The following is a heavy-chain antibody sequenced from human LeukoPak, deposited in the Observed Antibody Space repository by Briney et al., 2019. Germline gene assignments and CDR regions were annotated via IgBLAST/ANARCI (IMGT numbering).Heavy chain of an antibody. D-gene: IGHD3-16*01. J-gene: IGHJ6*02. CDR3: ARGGGLDV. Sequence: GGSLRLSCAASGFTFSSYWMNWARQAPGKGLEWVASINHNGNVNYYVDSVKGRFTISRDNAKNSLYLQMSNLRAEGTAVYFCARGGGLDVWGQGATVAVSS. CDR2: INHNGNVN. CDR1: GFTFSSYW. V-gene: IGHV3-7*03.